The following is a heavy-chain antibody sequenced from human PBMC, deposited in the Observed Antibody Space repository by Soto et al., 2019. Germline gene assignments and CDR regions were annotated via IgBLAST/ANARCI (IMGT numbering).Heavy chain of an antibody. J-gene: IGHJ6*02. CDR1: GVSISTCDCY. Sequence: PSETLSLTCNVSGVSISTCDCYWSWIRQQPGKGLAWIGYIYNFGSPYYTPALKGRVTISVDTSKNQFSLRLSSVTAADTAVYYCARDRISCTNGVCYSPLSYXYYGMDVWGQGTTVTVSS. D-gene: IGHD2-8*01. CDR2: IYNFGSP. CDR3: ARDRISCTNGVCYSPLSYXYYGMDV. V-gene: IGHV4-31*03.